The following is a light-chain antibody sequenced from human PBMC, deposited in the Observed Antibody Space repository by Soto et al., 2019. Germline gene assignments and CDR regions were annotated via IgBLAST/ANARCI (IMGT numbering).Light chain of an antibody. J-gene: IGKJ1*01. CDR2: GAS. CDR3: QQYNNWPPWT. Sequence: EIVMTQSPATLSVSTGERATLSCRASQSVSSNLAWYQQKPGQAPRLLIYGASTRATAIPARFSGSGSGTEFTLTISSLQSEDFAVYYCQQYNNWPPWTFGQGTKVDI. V-gene: IGKV3-15*01. CDR1: QSVSSN.